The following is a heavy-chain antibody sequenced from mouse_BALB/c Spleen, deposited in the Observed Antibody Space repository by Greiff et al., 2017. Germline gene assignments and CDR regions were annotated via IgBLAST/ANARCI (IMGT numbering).Heavy chain of an antibody. J-gene: IGHJ2*01. Sequence: DVKLVESGGGLVKPGGSLKLSCAASGFTFSSYAMSWVRQTPEKRLEWVASISSGGSYTYYPDSVKGRFTISRDNAKNTLYLQMSSLRSEDTAMYYCARRGGSEGFDYWGQGTTLTVSS. CDR3: ARRGGSEGFDY. CDR2: ISSGGSYT. V-gene: IGHV5-9-3*01. D-gene: IGHD1-1*01. CDR1: GFTFSSYA.